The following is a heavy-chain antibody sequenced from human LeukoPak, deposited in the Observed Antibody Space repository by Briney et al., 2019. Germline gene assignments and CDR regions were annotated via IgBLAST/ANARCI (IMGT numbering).Heavy chain of an antibody. V-gene: IGHV3-21*01. J-gene: IGHJ4*02. Sequence: GGSLRLSCAASGFTFSTYNMYWVRQAPGKGLEWVSSISSTSSYIYYADSVKGRFTISRDNAKNSLYLQMNSLRAEDTAVYYCARVGFGELLSFFDYWGQGTLVTVSS. CDR2: ISSTSSYI. CDR3: ARVGFGELLSFFDY. CDR1: GFTFSTYN. D-gene: IGHD3-10*01.